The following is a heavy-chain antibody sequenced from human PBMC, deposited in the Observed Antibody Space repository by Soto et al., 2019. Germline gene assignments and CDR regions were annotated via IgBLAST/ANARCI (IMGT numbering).Heavy chain of an antibody. CDR1: GGSISGHY. J-gene: IGHJ6*03. CDR2: MFSSGGT. V-gene: IGHV4-4*09. CDR3: ARGPYYDLFWNYYSMDV. Sequence: QVQLQESGPGLVKPSETLSLSCSVSGGSISGHYWSWGRQTPVKGLEWIGYMFSSGGTNYNPSLTSPVTISVDTSKIHFSLRLTSVTAADTAVYYCARGPYYDLFWNYYSMDVWGKGTTVTVSS. D-gene: IGHD3-16*01.